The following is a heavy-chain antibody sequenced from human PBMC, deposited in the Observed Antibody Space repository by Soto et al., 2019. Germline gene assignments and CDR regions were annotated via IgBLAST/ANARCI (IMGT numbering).Heavy chain of an antibody. Sequence: PGGSLRLSCAASGFTFSSYWMHWVRQAPGKGLVWVSRINSDGSSTSYADSVKGRFTISRDNAKNTLYLQINSLRAEDTAVYYCASPSDYVNYYYYMDVWGKGTTVTVSS. D-gene: IGHD4-17*01. J-gene: IGHJ6*03. V-gene: IGHV3-74*01. CDR1: GFTFSSYW. CDR3: ASPSDYVNYYYYMDV. CDR2: INSDGSST.